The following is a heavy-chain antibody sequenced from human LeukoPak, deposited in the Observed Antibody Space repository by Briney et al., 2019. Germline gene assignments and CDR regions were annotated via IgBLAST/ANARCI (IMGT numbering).Heavy chain of an antibody. V-gene: IGHV3-30*02. CDR3: AKDSGSYYLRSFHY. D-gene: IGHD1-26*01. Sequence: PGGSLRLSCAASGFNFNKYGMHWVRQAPGKGLEWVTFIRHDETNTYYADSVKGRFTISRDNSKNTLYLQMNSLRAEDTAVYYCAKDSGSYYLRSFHYWGQGTLVTVSS. CDR1: GFNFNKYG. J-gene: IGHJ4*02. CDR2: IRHDETNT.